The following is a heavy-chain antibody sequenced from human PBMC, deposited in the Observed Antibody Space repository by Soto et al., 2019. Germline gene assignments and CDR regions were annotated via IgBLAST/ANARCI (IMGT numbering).Heavy chain of an antibody. CDR2: IYYSGST. Sequence: SETLSLTCTVSGGTVSSGSYYWSWIRQPPGKGLEWIGYIYYSGSTNYNPSLKSRVTISVDTSKNQFSLKLSSVTAADTAVYYCAREADIVVVVAADTHIRFFDYWGQGTLVTVSS. D-gene: IGHD2-15*01. V-gene: IGHV4-61*01. CDR1: GGTVSSGSYY. J-gene: IGHJ4*02. CDR3: AREADIVVVVAADTHIRFFDY.